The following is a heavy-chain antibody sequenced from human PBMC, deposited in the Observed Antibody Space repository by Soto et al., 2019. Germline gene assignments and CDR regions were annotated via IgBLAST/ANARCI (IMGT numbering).Heavy chain of an antibody. CDR3: AKDWGRIAVSGWTD. J-gene: IGHJ4*02. Sequence: GGSLRLSCTASGFNFGNFAMGWARQAPGKGLEWLSSLAVPYTGAQTYYADSVAGRLTVSRDDSKNTLYLELNSLRAEDTAVYYCAKDWGRIAVSGWTDWGPGTQVTVSS. CDR2: LAVPYTGAQT. CDR1: GFNFGNFA. D-gene: IGHD6-19*01. V-gene: IGHV3-23*01.